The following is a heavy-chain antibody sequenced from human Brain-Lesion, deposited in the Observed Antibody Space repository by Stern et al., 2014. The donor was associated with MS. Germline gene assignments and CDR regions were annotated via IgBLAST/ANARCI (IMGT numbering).Heavy chain of an antibody. J-gene: IGHJ4*02. Sequence: QVQLVQSGAEVKKPGASVKISCKASGYTFTNYYLHWVRQAPGQGLERLGIINPSGGSPTYAQTFQGRVTMTTDTSTSTFHMELSSLRSDDTAVYYCAREGPVGATRRNDNYLDYWGQGTQVTVSS. V-gene: IGHV1-46*01. D-gene: IGHD1-26*01. CDR1: GYTFTNYY. CDR3: AREGPVGATRRNDNYLDY. CDR2: INPSGGSP.